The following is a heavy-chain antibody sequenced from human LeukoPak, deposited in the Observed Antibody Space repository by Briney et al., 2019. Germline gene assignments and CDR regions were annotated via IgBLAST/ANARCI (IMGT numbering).Heavy chain of an antibody. D-gene: IGHD6-13*01. Sequence: SETLSLTCTVSGGSISSYFWSWIRQPPGRRLEWIGYIYSGGNTNYSPSLRSRVTFSVDTSKNQFSLKLRSVTAADTAVYYGARAVGLSAAAGLFDYWGQGTLVTVSS. J-gene: IGHJ4*02. CDR3: ARAVGLSAAAGLFDY. CDR2: IYSGGNT. V-gene: IGHV4-4*09. CDR1: GGSISSYF.